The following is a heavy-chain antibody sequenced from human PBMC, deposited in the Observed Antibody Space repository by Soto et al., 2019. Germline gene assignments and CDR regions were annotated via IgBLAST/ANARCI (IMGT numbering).Heavy chain of an antibody. CDR1: GYSFTSYW. V-gene: IGHV5-51*01. Sequence: GETLKISCKGSGYSFTSYWMGWVRQMPGKGLEWMGIIYPCDSDTRYSPSFQGQVTISADKSIRTAYLQWSSLKASDTAMYYCARFPRLVVPAAMDYWGQGTLVTVSS. D-gene: IGHD2-2*01. CDR2: IYPCDSDT. CDR3: ARFPRLVVPAAMDY. J-gene: IGHJ4*02.